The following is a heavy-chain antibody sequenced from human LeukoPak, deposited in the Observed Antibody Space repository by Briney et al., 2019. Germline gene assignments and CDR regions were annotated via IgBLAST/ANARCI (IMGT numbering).Heavy chain of an antibody. CDR3: ARDHGDGRLDY. CDR1: GYTFTSYA. J-gene: IGHJ4*02. Sequence: ASMNVSCKVSGYTFTSYAMHWVRHAPGQRLEWMGWINAGNGSTKYSQKFQGRVTITRDTSASTAYMELSSLRSEDTAVYYCARDHGDGRLDYWGQGTLVTVSS. CDR2: INAGNGST. D-gene: IGHD5-24*01. V-gene: IGHV1-3*01.